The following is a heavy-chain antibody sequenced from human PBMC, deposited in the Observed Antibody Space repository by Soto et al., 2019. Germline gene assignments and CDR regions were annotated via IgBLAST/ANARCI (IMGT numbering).Heavy chain of an antibody. Sequence: GASVKVSCKASGYTFTTYAIHWVRQAPGQRLEWMGWINCDNGETKYSQKFQGRVTITRDISATTVSMELSSLRSEDTVVYYCARGDRSSIDYWGQGTLVTVSS. V-gene: IGHV1-3*01. J-gene: IGHJ4*02. D-gene: IGHD6-13*01. CDR2: INCDNGET. CDR3: ARGDRSSIDY. CDR1: GYTFTTYA.